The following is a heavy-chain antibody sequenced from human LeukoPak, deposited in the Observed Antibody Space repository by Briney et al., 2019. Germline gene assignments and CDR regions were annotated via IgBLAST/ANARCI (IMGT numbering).Heavy chain of an antibody. Sequence: SETLSLTCTVSGGSISSYYWSWIRQPAGKGLEWIGRIYTSGGTNYNPSLKSRVTISVDTSKNHFSLKLNSVTAADTAMYYCARWAGRDGYSEGGYFDYWGQGTLVTVSS. D-gene: IGHD5-24*01. CDR3: ARWAGRDGYSEGGYFDY. J-gene: IGHJ4*02. CDR1: GGSISSYY. CDR2: IYTSGGT. V-gene: IGHV4-4*07.